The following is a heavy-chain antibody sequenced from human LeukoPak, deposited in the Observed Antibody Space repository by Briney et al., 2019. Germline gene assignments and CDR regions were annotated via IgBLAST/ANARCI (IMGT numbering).Heavy chain of an antibody. CDR2: IKQDGSEK. CDR3: ARIGYASSTFDY. V-gene: IGHV3-7*01. Sequence: GGSLRLSCAASGFTFTKYWMSWVRQAPGKGREWVANIKQDGSEKHYADSLKGRFTISRDNAKNSVYLEMGSLRAEDTAVYYCARIGYASSTFDYWGQGTLVIVSS. D-gene: IGHD2-15*01. J-gene: IGHJ4*02. CDR1: GFTFTKYW.